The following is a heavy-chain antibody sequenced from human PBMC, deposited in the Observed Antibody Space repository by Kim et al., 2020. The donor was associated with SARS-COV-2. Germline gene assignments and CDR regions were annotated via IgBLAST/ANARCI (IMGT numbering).Heavy chain of an antibody. D-gene: IGHD5-12*01. J-gene: IGHJ4*02. CDR2: IKEDGSEK. CDR3: ARVGIVAGSFDY. V-gene: IGHV3-7*01. Sequence: GGSLRLSCAASGFTFNYFWMTWVREAPGKGLEWVANIKEDGSEKNYVGSVKGRFTISRDNTKNSLYLQMNSLRAEDTAVYYCARVGIVAGSFDYWGQGTLVTVSS. CDR1: GFTFNYFW.